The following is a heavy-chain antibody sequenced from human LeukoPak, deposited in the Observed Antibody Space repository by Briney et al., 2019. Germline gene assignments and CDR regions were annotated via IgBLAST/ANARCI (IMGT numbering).Heavy chain of an antibody. Sequence: GGSLRLSCSASGFTFSSYAMHWVRQAPGKGLEWVAVISYDGSNKYYADSVKGRFTISRDNSKNTLYLQMNSLRAEDTAVYYCARDRYCSGGSCYFNAFDIWGQGTMVTVSS. J-gene: IGHJ3*02. CDR2: ISYDGSNK. D-gene: IGHD2-15*01. CDR1: GFTFSSYA. V-gene: IGHV3-30*04. CDR3: ARDRYCSGGSCYFNAFDI.